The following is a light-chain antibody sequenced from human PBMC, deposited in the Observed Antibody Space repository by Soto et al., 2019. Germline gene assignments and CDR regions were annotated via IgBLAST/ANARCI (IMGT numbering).Light chain of an antibody. CDR3: QQRSNCPPLT. CDR1: QSVSSY. Sequence: EIVLTQSPATLSLSPGERATLSCSASQSVSSYLAWYQQKPGQAPRLLIYDASNMATGIPAGFSGSGSGTDFTLTISSLVPEDSAVYYCQQRSNCPPLTFCGGTKVEIK. J-gene: IGKJ4*01. CDR2: DAS. V-gene: IGKV3-11*01.